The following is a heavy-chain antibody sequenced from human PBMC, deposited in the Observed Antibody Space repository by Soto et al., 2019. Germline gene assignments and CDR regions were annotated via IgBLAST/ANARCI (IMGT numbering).Heavy chain of an antibody. D-gene: IGHD6-6*01. Sequence: QVQLVQSGAEVREPGASVKVSCKASGYTFTTYDINWVRQATGQWLEWMGWMKPSSGDTGYGQKFQGRVALTRDTSTSTAYMELSGLKSEDTAVYYCVALARWGQGTLVTVSS. CDR1: GYTFTTYD. J-gene: IGHJ4*02. CDR2: MKPSSGDT. CDR3: VALAR. V-gene: IGHV1-8*01.